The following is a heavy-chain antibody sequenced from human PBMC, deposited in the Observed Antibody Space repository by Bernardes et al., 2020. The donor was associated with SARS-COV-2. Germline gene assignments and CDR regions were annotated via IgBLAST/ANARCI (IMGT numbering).Heavy chain of an antibody. CDR2: ISSDSRYT. V-gene: IGHV3-11*06. CDR1: GFTLSDHY. J-gene: IGHJ6*02. Sequence: GGSLRLSCAASGFTLSDHYMSWIRQAPGKGLEWVSYISSDSRYTNYADFVKGRFTVSRDNAKNSLSLQLNSLRAEDTALYYCARDGMDVWGQGTMVTVSS. CDR3: ARDGMDV.